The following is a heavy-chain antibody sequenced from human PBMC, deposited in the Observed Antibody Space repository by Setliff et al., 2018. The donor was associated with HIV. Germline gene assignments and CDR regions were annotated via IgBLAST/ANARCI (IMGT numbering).Heavy chain of an antibody. CDR3: ARSIVPVASGYYYFEY. D-gene: IGHD3-3*01. CDR1: GGSINSTSYY. J-gene: IGHJ4*02. CDR2: IYHTGST. V-gene: IGHV4-39*01. Sequence: SYTLSLTFTVSGGSINSTSYYWGWILQPPGNGFEWIGSIYHTGSTYYKPSLKSRVTISVDTSKNQFSLRLSSVAAGDTAVYYCARSIVPVASGYYYFEYWGQGTLVTVSS.